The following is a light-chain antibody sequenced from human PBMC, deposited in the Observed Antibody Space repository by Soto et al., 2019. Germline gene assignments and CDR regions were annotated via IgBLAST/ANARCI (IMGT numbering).Light chain of an antibody. Sequence: QAVVTQPPSESGTPGQSVSISCSGSRSNIGTNPVNWYQQLPGTAPKLLFYTNTQRPSGVPDRFSASKSGTSASLAISGLQSEDEADYYCAAWDDSLNSVIFGGGTKLTVL. CDR2: TNT. V-gene: IGLV1-44*01. CDR1: RSNIGTNP. CDR3: AAWDDSLNSVI. J-gene: IGLJ2*01.